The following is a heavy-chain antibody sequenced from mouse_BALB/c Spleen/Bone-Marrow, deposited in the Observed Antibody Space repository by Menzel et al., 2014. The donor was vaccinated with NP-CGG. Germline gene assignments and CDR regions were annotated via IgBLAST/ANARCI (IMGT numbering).Heavy chain of an antibody. D-gene: IGHD1-1*01. Sequence: VQGVESGPGLVAPSQSLSITCTVSGFSLTDYGVSWIRQPPGKGLGWLGVIWGGGSTYYNSALKSRLSISKDNSKCQVFLKMNSLQTDDTAMYYCAKHYGSYYAMDYWGQGTSVTISS. CDR3: AKHYGSYYAMDY. CDR2: IWGGGST. V-gene: IGHV2-6-5*01. J-gene: IGHJ4*01. CDR1: GFSLTDYG.